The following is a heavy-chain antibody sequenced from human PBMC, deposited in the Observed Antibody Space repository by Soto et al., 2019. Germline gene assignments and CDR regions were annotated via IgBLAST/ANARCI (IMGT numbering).Heavy chain of an antibody. CDR3: ARTAAAGKNYYGVDV. CDR2: IYPGDSDT. V-gene: IGHV5-51*01. Sequence: GESLKISCKGSGYSFTSYWIGWVRQMPGKGLEWMGIIYPGDSDTRYSPSFQGQVTISAGKSISTAYLQWSSLKASDTAMYYCARTAAAGKNYYGVDVWGQGTTVTVSS. CDR1: GYSFTSYW. J-gene: IGHJ6*02. D-gene: IGHD6-13*01.